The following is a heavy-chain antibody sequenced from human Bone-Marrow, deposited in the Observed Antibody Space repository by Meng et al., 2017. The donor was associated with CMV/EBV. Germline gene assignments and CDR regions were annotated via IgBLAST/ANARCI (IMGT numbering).Heavy chain of an antibody. D-gene: IGHD2-15*01. CDR3: AKDETVGATSPFDY. Sequence: GESLKISCEVSGFTFSSYVMSWVRQAPGKGLEWVAVISESGSNTYYADSVKGRFFISRDNSRDTLYLQMKNLRADDTATYYCAKDETVGATSPFDYWGQGTLVTVSS. CDR1: GFTFSSYV. CDR2: ISESGSNT. J-gene: IGHJ4*02. V-gene: IGHV3-23*01.